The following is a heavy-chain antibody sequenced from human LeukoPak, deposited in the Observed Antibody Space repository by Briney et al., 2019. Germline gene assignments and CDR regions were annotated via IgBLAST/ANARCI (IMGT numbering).Heavy chain of an antibody. D-gene: IGHD3-16*02. CDR3: ASSRITFGGVIAFDY. CDR1: GGSISSSNW. V-gene: IGHV4-4*02. CDR2: IYHSGST. Sequence: SGTLSLTCAVSGGSISSSNWWSWVRQPPGKGLEWIGEIYHSGSTNYNPSLKSRVTISVDTSKNQFSLKLSSVTAADTAVYYCASSRITFGGVIAFDYWGQGTLVTVSS. J-gene: IGHJ4*02.